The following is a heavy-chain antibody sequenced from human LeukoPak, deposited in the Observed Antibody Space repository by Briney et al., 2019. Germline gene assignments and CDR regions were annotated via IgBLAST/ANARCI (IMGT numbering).Heavy chain of an antibody. CDR2: IWYDGSIQ. D-gene: IGHD5-12*01. Sequence: GGSLRLSCAASGFTFSSYGMHWVRQAPGKGLEWVAAIWYDGSIQYYADSVKGRFTISRDNSKNTLYLQMDSLRAEDTAVYYCAKVVDIVATNLIDYWGQGTLDTVSS. CDR3: AKVVDIVATNLIDY. J-gene: IGHJ4*02. V-gene: IGHV3-33*06. CDR1: GFTFSSYG.